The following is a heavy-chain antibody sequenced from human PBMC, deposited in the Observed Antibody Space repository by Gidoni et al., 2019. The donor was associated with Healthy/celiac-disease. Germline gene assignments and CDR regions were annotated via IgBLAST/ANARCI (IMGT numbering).Heavy chain of an antibody. CDR1: GDSVSSNRAA. Sequence: QVQLQQSGPGLVKPSQTPSLTCAISGDSVSSNRAAWNWIRQSPSRGLEWLGRTYYRSKWYNDYAVSVKSRITINPDTSKNQFSLQLNSVTPEDTAVYYCAREWGGSIAAPAHWFDPWGQGTLVTVSS. D-gene: IGHD6-6*01. CDR3: AREWGGSIAAPAHWFDP. J-gene: IGHJ5*02. CDR2: TYYRSKWYN. V-gene: IGHV6-1*01.